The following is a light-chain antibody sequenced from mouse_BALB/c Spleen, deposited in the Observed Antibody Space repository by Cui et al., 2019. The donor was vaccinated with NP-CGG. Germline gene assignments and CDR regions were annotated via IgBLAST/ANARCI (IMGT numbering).Light chain of an antibody. J-gene: IGLJ1*01. CDR1: TGAVTTSNY. CDR3: ALWHSNHWV. Sequence: QAVVTQESALTTSPGETVTLTCRSSTGAVTTSNYANWFQEKPDHLFTGLIGGTNNRAPGVPARFSGSLIGDKAALTITGAQTEDEAIYFCALWHSNHWVFGGGTKLTVL. CDR2: GTN. V-gene: IGLV1*01.